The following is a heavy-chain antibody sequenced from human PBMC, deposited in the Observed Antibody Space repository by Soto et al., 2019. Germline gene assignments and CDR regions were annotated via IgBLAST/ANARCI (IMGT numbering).Heavy chain of an antibody. J-gene: IGHJ5*02. CDR3: ARGRGCQLLSNL. V-gene: IGHV3-30-3*01. CDR2: ISYDGSNK. Sequence: QVQLVESGGGVVQPGRSLRLSCAASGFTFSSYAMHWVRQAPGKGLEWVAVISYDGSNKYYADSVKGRFTISRDNSKNTLYLQMNSLRAEDTAVYYCARGRGCQLLSNLWGQGTLVTVSS. CDR1: GFTFSSYA. D-gene: IGHD2-2*01.